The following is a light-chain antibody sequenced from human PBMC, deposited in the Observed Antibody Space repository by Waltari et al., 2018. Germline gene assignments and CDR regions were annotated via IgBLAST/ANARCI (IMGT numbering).Light chain of an antibody. CDR1: EDIRND. CDR3: LQDYIFPLT. V-gene: IGKV1-6*01. CDR2: AAS. J-gene: IGKJ4*01. Sequence: IQMTQSPSSLSASVGDRVTITCRASEDIRNDLGWYQQKPGKAPRLLIFAASTLQSGVPSRLRGSGSGTDFTLTISSLQPEDFATYFCLQDYIFPLTFGGGTTVEI.